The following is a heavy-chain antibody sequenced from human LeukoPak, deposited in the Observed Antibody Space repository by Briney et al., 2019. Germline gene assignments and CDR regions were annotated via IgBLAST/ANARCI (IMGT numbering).Heavy chain of an antibody. CDR3: RGYGDSPPIDY. CDR1: GFTFSGSA. D-gene: IGHD4-17*01. Sequence: GGSLRLSYAASGFTFSGSAMHWVRQASGKGLEWVGRIRSKANSYATAYAASVKGRFTISRDDSKNTAYLQMNSLKIEDTAVYYCRGYGDSPPIDYWGQGTLVTVSS. V-gene: IGHV3-73*01. J-gene: IGHJ4*02. CDR2: IRSKANSYAT.